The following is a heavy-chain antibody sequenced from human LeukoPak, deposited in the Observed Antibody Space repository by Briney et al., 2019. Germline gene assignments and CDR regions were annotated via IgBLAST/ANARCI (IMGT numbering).Heavy chain of an antibody. CDR1: GFTFSAYA. CDR2: IRGSGGGT. CDR3: AKAGIGVVGYFDY. J-gene: IGHJ4*02. D-gene: IGHD6-19*01. V-gene: IGHV3-23*01. Sequence: GGSLRLSCEASGFTFSAYAMTWVRQAPGKGLEWVSAIRGSGGGTYHADSVKGRFTISRDNSKNTLYLQMNSLRDEDTALYYCAKAGIGVVGYFDYWGQGTLVTVSS.